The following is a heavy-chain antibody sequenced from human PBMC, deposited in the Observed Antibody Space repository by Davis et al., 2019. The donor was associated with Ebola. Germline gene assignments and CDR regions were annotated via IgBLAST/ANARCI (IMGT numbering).Heavy chain of an antibody. Sequence: SVKVSCKASRGTFSSYAISWVRQAPGQGLEWMGRIIPILGIANYAQKFQGRVTITADKSTSTAYMELSSLRSEDTAVYYCARDIVGATGGGDYWGQGTLVTVSS. CDR1: RGTFSSYA. CDR3: ARDIVGATGGGDY. J-gene: IGHJ4*02. V-gene: IGHV1-69*04. D-gene: IGHD1-26*01. CDR2: IIPILGIA.